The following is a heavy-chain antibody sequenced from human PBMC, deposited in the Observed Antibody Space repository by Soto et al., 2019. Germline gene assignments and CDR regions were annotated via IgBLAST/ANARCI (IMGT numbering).Heavy chain of an antibody. J-gene: IGHJ4*02. CDR3: ARVYGGYDY. CDR2: IYYSGST. CDR1: GGSISSSSYY. V-gene: IGHV4-39*01. D-gene: IGHD5-12*01. Sequence: LSLTCTVSGGSISSSSYYWGWIRQPPGKGLEWIGSIYYSGSTYYNPSLKSRVTISVDTSKNQFSLKLSSVTAADTAVYYCARVYGGYDYWGQRTLVTVSS.